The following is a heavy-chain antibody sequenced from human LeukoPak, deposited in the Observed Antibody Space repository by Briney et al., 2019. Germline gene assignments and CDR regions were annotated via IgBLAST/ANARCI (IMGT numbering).Heavy chain of an antibody. V-gene: IGHV4-34*01. CDR1: GGSFSGYY. CDR2: INHSGST. J-gene: IGHJ5*02. D-gene: IGHD2-2*01. CDR3: ARGLYCSSLFRVLRKYNWFDP. Sequence: SETLSLTCAVYGGSFSGYYWSRIRQPPGKGLEWIGEINHSGSTNYNPSLKSRVTISVDTSKNQFSLKLSSVTAADTAVYYCARGLYCSSLFRVLRKYNWFDPWGQGTLVTVSS.